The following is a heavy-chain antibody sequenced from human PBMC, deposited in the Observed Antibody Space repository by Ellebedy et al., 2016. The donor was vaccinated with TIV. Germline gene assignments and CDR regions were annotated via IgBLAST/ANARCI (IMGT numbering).Heavy chain of an antibody. D-gene: IGHD3-10*01. CDR3: AGHGSGSYWDLHYYYYYMDV. CDR1: GGSISSYY. J-gene: IGHJ6*03. Sequence: SETLSLXXTVSGGSISSYYWSWIRQPAGKGLEWIGRIYTSGSTNYNPSLKSRVTMSVDTSKNQFSLKLSSVTAADTAVYYCAGHGSGSYWDLHYYYYYMDVWGKGTTVTVSS. V-gene: IGHV4-4*07. CDR2: IYTSGST.